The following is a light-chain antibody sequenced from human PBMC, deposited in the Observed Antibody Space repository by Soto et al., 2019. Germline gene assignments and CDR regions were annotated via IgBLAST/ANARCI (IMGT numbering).Light chain of an antibody. CDR1: SSDFGGYNY. V-gene: IGLV2-14*03. Sequence: QSALTQPPSVSGSPGQSITISCTGTSSDFGGYNYVSWYQQYPGTVPKLLIYHVSNRPSGVSNRFSGSKSGNTASLTISGLQAEDEADYFCTSFTSDNLYVFGTGTKVTVL. CDR2: HVS. J-gene: IGLJ1*01. CDR3: TSFTSDNLYV.